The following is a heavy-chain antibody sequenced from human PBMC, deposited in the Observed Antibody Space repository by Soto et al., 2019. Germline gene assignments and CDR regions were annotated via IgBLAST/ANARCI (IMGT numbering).Heavy chain of an antibody. D-gene: IGHD3-3*01. CDR1: GGAINSYY. CDR3: ARGQRFSDWFDP. J-gene: IGHJ5*02. CDR2: IYSSGST. Sequence: QVHLQESGPGLVKPSETLSLTCTVSGGAINSYYWTWIRQPAGKGLEWIGRIYSSGSTKYNPSLQSRVTVSLDTSTNQFSLRLTSVTAAGTAVYYCARGQRFSDWFDPWGQGTLVTVSS. V-gene: IGHV4-4*07.